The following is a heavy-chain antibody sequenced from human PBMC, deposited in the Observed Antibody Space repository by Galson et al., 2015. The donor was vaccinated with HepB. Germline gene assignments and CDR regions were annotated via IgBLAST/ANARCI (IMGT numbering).Heavy chain of an antibody. CDR3: AKDQWQQLVLLAYYYYYMDI. V-gene: IGHV3-23*01. Sequence: SLRLSCAASGFTFSSYAMSWVRQAPGKGLEWVSAISGSGGSTYYADSVKGRFTISRDNSKNTLYPQMNSLRAEDTAVYYCAKDQWQQLVLLAYYYYYMDIWGQGTTVTVAS. CDR1: GFTFSSYA. D-gene: IGHD6-13*01. CDR2: ISGSGGST. J-gene: IGHJ6*03.